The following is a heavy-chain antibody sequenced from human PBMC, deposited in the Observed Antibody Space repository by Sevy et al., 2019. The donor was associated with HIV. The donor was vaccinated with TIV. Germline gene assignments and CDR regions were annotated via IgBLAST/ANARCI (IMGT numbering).Heavy chain of an antibody. CDR1: GFTFSNAW. V-gene: IGHV3-15*01. D-gene: IGHD3-9*01. CDR3: AAGLGKSDFDY. CDR2: IKSKTDGGTR. Sequence: GGSLRLSCAASGFTFSNAWMSWVRQAPGKGLEWVGRIKSKTDGGTRDLAAPVKGRIIISRDDSGNTLYLQMNSLKIEDTGLYYCAAGLGKSDFDYWCQGTLVTVSS. J-gene: IGHJ4*02.